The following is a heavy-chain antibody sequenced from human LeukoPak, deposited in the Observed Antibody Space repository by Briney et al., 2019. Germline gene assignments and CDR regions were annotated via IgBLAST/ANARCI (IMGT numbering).Heavy chain of an antibody. CDR2: ISGSGGST. CDR3: AKAPTTIFGVVIYYFDY. D-gene: IGHD3-3*01. CDR1: GFTFSSYA. Sequence: GGSLRLSCAASGFTFSSYAMSWVRQAPGKGLEWVSAISGSGGSTYYADSVKGRFTISRDNSKNTLYLQMNSLRAEDTAVYYCAKAPTTIFGVVIYYFDYWGQGTLVTVSS. V-gene: IGHV3-23*01. J-gene: IGHJ4*02.